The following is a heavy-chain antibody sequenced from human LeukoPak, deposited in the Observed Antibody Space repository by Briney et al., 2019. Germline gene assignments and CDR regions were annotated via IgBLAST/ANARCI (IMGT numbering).Heavy chain of an antibody. Sequence: PGGSLRLSCAASGFTFSSYWMSWVRQAPGKGLEWVANIKQDGSEKYYVDSVKGRFTISRDNAKDSLYLQMNSLRAEDTALYYCAKAAMIVVASWFDPWGQGTLVTVSS. CDR3: AKAAMIVVASWFDP. CDR1: GFTFSSYW. D-gene: IGHD3-22*01. CDR2: IKQDGSEK. J-gene: IGHJ5*02. V-gene: IGHV3-7*03.